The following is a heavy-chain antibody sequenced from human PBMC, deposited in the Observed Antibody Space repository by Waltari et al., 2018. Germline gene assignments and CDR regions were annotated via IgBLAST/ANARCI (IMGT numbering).Heavy chain of an antibody. V-gene: IGHV4-59*13. Sequence: QEQLQESGPGLVKPAETLSLTCSVSGGPMRDYYWSWIRQPPGKGLDWIGYIHYSGSTNYNPSLKSRVTISVDTSKNQFSLKLRSVTAADTAVYYCARASAGHYDAFDLWGQGQRSASLQ. CDR3: ARASAGHYDAFDL. D-gene: IGHD3-3*01. J-gene: IGHJ3*01. CDR2: IHYSGST. CDR1: GGPMRDYY.